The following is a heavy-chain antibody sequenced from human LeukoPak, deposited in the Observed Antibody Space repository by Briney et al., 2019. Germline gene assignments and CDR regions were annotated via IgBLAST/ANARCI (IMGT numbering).Heavy chain of an antibody. Sequence: GGSLRLSCAASGFTFSYYSMNWVRQAPGKGLEWVSYISSSTIYYADSVKGRFTISRDNSKNTLYLQMNSLRAEDTAVYYCARAPTTVTTEGYYYGMDVWGQGTTVTVSS. CDR3: ARAPTTVTTEGYYYGMDV. CDR1: GFTFSYYS. J-gene: IGHJ6*02. CDR2: ISSSTI. D-gene: IGHD4-17*01. V-gene: IGHV3-48*01.